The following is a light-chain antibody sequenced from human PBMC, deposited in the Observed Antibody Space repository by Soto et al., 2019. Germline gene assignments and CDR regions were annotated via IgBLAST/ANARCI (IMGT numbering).Light chain of an antibody. J-gene: IGKJ1*01. CDR3: QQYGSSPPGT. CDR1: QTVSSDY. V-gene: IGKV3-20*01. CDR2: GAS. Sequence: ETVLTQSPGTLSLSPGERVTLSCRASQTVSSDYLAWYQQKPGQAPRPLIYGASSRATGIPDRFSGSGSGTDFTLTISRLEPEDFAVYYCQQYGSSPPGTFGQGTKVDIK.